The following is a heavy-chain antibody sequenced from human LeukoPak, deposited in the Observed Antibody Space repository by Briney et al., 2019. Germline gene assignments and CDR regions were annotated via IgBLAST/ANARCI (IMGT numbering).Heavy chain of an antibody. CDR2: ISSSGSYI. D-gene: IGHD6-19*01. CDR1: GFTFSSYS. Sequence: PGGSLRLSCAASGFTFSSYSMNWVRQAPGKGLEWVSSISSSGSYIYYADSVKGRFTISRDNAKNSLYLQMNSLRAEDTAVYYCALPAVAALTDWYFDLWGRGTLVTVSS. J-gene: IGHJ2*01. CDR3: ALPAVAALTDWYFDL. V-gene: IGHV3-21*01.